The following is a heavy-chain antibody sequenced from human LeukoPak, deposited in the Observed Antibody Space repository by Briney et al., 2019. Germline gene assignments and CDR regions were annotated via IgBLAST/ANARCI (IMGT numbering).Heavy chain of an antibody. CDR1: GFTFSSYA. D-gene: IGHD3-3*01. J-gene: IGHJ4*02. Sequence: GGSLRLSCAASGFTFSSYAMHWVRQAPGKGLEYVSAISSNGGSTYYANSVKGRFTISRDNSKNTLYLQMGSLRAEDMAVYYCARYDFWSGYTYWGRGTLVTVSS. CDR2: ISSNGGST. V-gene: IGHV3-64*01. CDR3: ARYDFWSGYTY.